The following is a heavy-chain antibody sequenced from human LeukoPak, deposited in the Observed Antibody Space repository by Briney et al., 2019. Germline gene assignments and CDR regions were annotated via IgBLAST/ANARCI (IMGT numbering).Heavy chain of an antibody. Sequence: GSLRLTCAASGFNFRNAWMTLVRQAPGKGLEWVGRIKSKTDGGTTDYAEPVKGRFTVSRDDSKNTLYLQMNTLKTEDTAVYYCILASAGPAYWGQGTLVTVSS. CDR1: GFNFRNAW. CDR3: ILASAGPAY. CDR2: IKSKTDGGTT. V-gene: IGHV3-15*01. D-gene: IGHD6-13*01. J-gene: IGHJ4*02.